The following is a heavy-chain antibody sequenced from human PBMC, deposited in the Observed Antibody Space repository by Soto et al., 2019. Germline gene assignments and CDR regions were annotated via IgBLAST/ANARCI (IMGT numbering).Heavy chain of an antibody. CDR3: AKRPLTAAGFDY. Sequence: GGSLRLSCAASGFTFSSYGMHWVRQAPGKGLEWVSVITGSGGGTYFVDSVKGRFTISRDNSKNTVYLQMNSLRAEDTAVYYCAKRPLTAAGFDYWGQGTLVTVSS. CDR1: GFTFSSYG. V-gene: IGHV3-23*01. J-gene: IGHJ4*02. D-gene: IGHD6-13*01. CDR2: ITGSGGGT.